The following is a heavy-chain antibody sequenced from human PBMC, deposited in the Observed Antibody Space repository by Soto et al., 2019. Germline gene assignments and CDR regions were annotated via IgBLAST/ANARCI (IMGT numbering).Heavy chain of an antibody. Sequence: PSETLSLTCTVSGGSISSYYWSWIRQPPGKGLEWIGYIYYSGSTNYNPSLKSRVTISVDTSKNQFSLKLSSVTAADTAVYYCARVDRFTPYYYYGMDVWGQGTTVTVSS. J-gene: IGHJ6*02. D-gene: IGHD2-15*01. CDR1: GGSISSYY. CDR2: IYYSGST. CDR3: ARVDRFTPYYYYGMDV. V-gene: IGHV4-59*01.